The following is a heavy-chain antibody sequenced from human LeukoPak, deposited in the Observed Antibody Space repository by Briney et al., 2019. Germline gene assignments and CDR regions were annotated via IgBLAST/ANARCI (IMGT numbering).Heavy chain of an antibody. CDR2: IKHDGSEK. CDR3: GRGGLRFVY. CDR1: GFTFSSYW. J-gene: IGHJ4*02. D-gene: IGHD5-12*01. V-gene: IGHV3-7*01. Sequence: GGSLRLSCAASGFTFSSYWMSWVRQAPGKGLKRVANIKHDGSEKYYVDSVKGRFTISRDNAKNSLYLQMNSLRAEDTAMYYCGRGGLRFVYWGQGTLVTVSS.